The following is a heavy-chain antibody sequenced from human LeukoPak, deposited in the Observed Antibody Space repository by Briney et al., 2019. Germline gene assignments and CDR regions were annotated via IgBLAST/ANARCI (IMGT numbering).Heavy chain of an antibody. CDR3: ASPVVVAATPGNYYYMDV. J-gene: IGHJ6*03. Sequence: GASVKVSCKASGGTFSSYAISWVRQAPGQGLEWMGRIVPIFGTANYAQKFQGRVTITADKSTSTAYMELSSLRSEDTAVYYCASPVVVAATPGNYYYMDVWGKGTTVTVSS. D-gene: IGHD2-15*01. CDR2: IVPIFGTA. CDR1: GGTFSSYA. V-gene: IGHV1-69*06.